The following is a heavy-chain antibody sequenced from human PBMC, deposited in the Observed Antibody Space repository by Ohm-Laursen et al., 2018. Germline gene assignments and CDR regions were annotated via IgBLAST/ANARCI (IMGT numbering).Heavy chain of an antibody. D-gene: IGHD3-3*02. V-gene: IGHV3-48*03. Sequence: SLRLSCSASGFTLSSHGMDWIRQAPGKGLEWVSYISGSGTTIYYADSVKGRFTISRDNARNSLYLQMNSLRAEDTAVYYCARDISRRQGAFDVWGQGTMVTVSS. CDR2: ISGSGTTI. J-gene: IGHJ3*01. CDR3: ARDISRRQGAFDV. CDR1: GFTLSSHG.